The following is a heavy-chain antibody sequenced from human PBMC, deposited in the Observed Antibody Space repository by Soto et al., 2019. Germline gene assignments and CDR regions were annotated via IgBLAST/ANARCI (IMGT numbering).Heavy chain of an antibody. CDR3: ARDVAQGYTETV. CDR2: IYDSGIT. J-gene: IGHJ3*01. D-gene: IGHD2-15*01. Sequence: QVQLQDSGPGLVKPAQTLSLACTVSGGSVGSGAYYYSWIRQPPGTGLEWIGYIYDSGITNYTPSLKGRVTMSLDRYNNQVSLKLSSVTAADPAVYFGARDVAQGYTETVCGQGTMVTVSS. V-gene: IGHV4-30-4*01. CDR1: GGSVGSGAYY.